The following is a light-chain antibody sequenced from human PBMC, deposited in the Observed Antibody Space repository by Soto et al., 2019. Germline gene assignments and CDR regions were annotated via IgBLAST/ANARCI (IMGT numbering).Light chain of an antibody. CDR2: DAS. CDR1: QSISRS. V-gene: IGKV1-5*01. CDR3: QQYSSFLLT. J-gene: IGKJ3*01. Sequence: DIQMTQSPSTLSASVGDRVTITCRASQSISRSLAWYQQKPGKAPNLLIFDASSLESGVPSRFSGSGFGTEFTHTSSSLQPDDFATYYCQQYSSFLLTFGPGTTVDI.